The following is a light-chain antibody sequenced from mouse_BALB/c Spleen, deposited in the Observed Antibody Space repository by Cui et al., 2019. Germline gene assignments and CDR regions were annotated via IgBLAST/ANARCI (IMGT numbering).Light chain of an antibody. CDR3: LQYDEFPYT. CDR2: RAN. J-gene: IGKJ2*01. V-gene: IGKV14-111*01. CDR1: QDINGY. Sequence: DIKMTQSPSSMYASLGERVTITCKASQDINGYLSWFQQKPGKSPKTLIYRANRLVDGVPSRFSGSGSGQDYSLTISSLEYEDMGIYYCLQYDEFPYTFGGGTKLEIK.